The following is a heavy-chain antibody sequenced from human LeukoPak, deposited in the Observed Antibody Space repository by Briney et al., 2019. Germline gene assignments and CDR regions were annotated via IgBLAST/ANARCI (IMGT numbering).Heavy chain of an antibody. D-gene: IGHD3-10*01. Sequence: PGGSLRLSCAASGFSFDEYGMSWVSQAPAKGLEWVSGINWNGGSTGYADSVKGRFTISRDNAKKSLYLQMNSLRAEDTALYHYARGPLFGELKGFDPWGQGTLVTVSS. CDR2: INWNGGST. CDR3: ARGPLFGELKGFDP. V-gene: IGHV3-20*01. J-gene: IGHJ5*02. CDR1: GFSFDEYG.